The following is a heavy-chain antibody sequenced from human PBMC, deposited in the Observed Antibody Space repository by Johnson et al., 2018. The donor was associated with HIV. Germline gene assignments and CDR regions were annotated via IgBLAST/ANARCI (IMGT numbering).Heavy chain of an antibody. CDR1: GFTVSTNY. D-gene: IGHD3-22*01. CDR3: ARGVSSGYYSNAFDV. Sequence: EVQLVESGGGLVQPGGSLRLSCAAYGFTVSTNYMSWIRQAPGKGLELVSVIYSGDTTYYAGSVKGRFTISRDNSKNTLYLQMNSLRVDDTAIYYCARGVSSGYYSNAFDVWGQGTMATVSS. J-gene: IGHJ3*01. V-gene: IGHV3-66*01. CDR2: IYSGDTT.